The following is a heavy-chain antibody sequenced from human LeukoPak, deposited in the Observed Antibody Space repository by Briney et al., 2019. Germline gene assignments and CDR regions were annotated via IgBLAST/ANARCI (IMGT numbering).Heavy chain of an antibody. J-gene: IGHJ6*04. V-gene: IGHV3-48*04. Sequence: GGTLRLSCAASGFTFSHHGMNWVRQAPGKGLEWVSGVGPSGARTYYADSVKGRFTISRDNAKNSLYLQMNSLRAEDTAVYYCAELGITMIGGVWGKGTTVTISS. CDR1: GFTFSHHG. D-gene: IGHD3-10*02. CDR2: VGPSGART. CDR3: AELGITMIGGV.